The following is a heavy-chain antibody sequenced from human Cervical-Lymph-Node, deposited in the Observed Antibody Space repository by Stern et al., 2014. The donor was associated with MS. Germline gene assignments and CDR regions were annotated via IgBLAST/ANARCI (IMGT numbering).Heavy chain of an antibody. CDR1: RFSISDYA. V-gene: IGHV3-30-3*01. CDR2: ISYDGSSK. Sequence: QVQLVESGGDVVKPGRSLRLSCVASRFSISDYAMHWVRQAPGKGLEWVASISYDGSSKRYADSVKGRFTISRDNLKNTVYVQMNSLRAEDTAVYYCTREDCSGGSCRGMDVWGQGTTVTVSS. J-gene: IGHJ6*02. D-gene: IGHD2-15*01. CDR3: TREDCSGGSCRGMDV.